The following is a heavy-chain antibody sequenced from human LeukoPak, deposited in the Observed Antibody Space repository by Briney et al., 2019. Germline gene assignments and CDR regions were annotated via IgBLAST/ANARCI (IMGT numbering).Heavy chain of an antibody. Sequence: PGGSLRLSCAASGFTFSSYEMNWVRQAPGKGLEWVSYITSSGSPIYYADSVKGRFTISRDNAKNSLYLQMDSLRAEDTAVYYCARLFSGHCYVFDYWGQGTLVTVSS. D-gene: IGHD3-22*01. CDR1: GFTFSSYE. V-gene: IGHV3-48*03. J-gene: IGHJ4*02. CDR3: ARLFSGHCYVFDY. CDR2: ITSSGSPI.